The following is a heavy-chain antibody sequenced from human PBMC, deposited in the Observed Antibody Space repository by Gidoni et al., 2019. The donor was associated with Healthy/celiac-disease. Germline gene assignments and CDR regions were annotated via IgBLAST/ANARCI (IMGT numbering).Heavy chain of an antibody. D-gene: IGHD1-20*01. V-gene: IGHV1-2*04. Sequence: QVQLVQSGAAVKKPGASVKVSCKASGYPFTGYYMHWVRQAPGQGLEWRGWINPNSGGTNYAQKFQGWVTMTRDTSISTAYMELSRLRSDDTAVYYCARAAYNWNPLDYWGQGTLVTVSS. J-gene: IGHJ4*02. CDR1: GYPFTGYY. CDR3: ARAAYNWNPLDY. CDR2: INPNSGGT.